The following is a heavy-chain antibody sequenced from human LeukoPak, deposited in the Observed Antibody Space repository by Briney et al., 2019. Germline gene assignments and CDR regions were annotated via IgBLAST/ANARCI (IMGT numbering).Heavy chain of an antibody. Sequence: GGSLRLSCAASGSTFSSYAMSWVRQAPGKGLEWVAVISYDANIKYYADSVKGRFTISRDNSKNTLYLQMNSLRAEDTAVYYCARGGLAAAPHHDAFDIWGQGTMVTVSS. D-gene: IGHD6-13*01. CDR2: ISYDANIK. J-gene: IGHJ3*02. CDR3: ARGGLAAAPHHDAFDI. CDR1: GSTFSSYA. V-gene: IGHV3-30-3*01.